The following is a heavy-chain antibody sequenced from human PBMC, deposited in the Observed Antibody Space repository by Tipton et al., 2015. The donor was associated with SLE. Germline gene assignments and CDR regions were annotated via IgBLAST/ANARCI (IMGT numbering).Heavy chain of an antibody. CDR3: ARGHDERGWFDL. J-gene: IGHJ5*02. CDR2: IYTSGST. V-gene: IGHV4-61*02. Sequence: LRRSCTVSGSSISSGSYYWSWIRQPAGKGLEWIGRIYTSGSTNYNPSLKSRVTISVDTSKNQFSLKLSSVTAADTAVYYCARGHDERGWFDLWGQGTLVTVSS. CDR1: GSSISSGSYY.